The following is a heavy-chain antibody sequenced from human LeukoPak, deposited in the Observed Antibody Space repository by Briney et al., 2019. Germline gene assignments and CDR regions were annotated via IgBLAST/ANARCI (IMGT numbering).Heavy chain of an antibody. V-gene: IGHV4-4*07. D-gene: IGHD4-17*01. CDR1: GGSISSYY. CDR3: ARRSGYGDYVNWFDP. CDR2: IYTSGST. Sequence: SETLSLTCTVSGGSISSYYWSWIRQPAGKGLEWIGRIYTSGSTNYNPSLKSRVTMSVDTSKNQFSLKLSSVTAADTAVYYCARRSGYGDYVNWFDPWGQGTLVTVSS. J-gene: IGHJ5*02.